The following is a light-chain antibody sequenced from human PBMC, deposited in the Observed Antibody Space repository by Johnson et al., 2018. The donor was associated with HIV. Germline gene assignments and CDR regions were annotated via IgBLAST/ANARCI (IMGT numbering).Light chain of an antibody. V-gene: IGLV1-51*01. CDR2: DNN. Sequence: HSVLTQPPSVSAAPGQKVTISCSGSSSNIGNNYVSWYQQLPGTAPKVLIYDNNKRPSGIPDRFSGSKSGTSATLGITGLQTGDEADYYCGTWDSRLSANVFGTGTKVTVL. CDR3: GTWDSRLSANV. J-gene: IGLJ1*01. CDR1: SSNIGNNY.